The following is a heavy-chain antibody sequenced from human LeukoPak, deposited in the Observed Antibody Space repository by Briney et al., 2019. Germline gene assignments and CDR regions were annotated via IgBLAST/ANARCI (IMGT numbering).Heavy chain of an antibody. Sequence: GGSLRLSCAASGFTFSIYSMNWVRQAPGKGLEWISYITSDTGTIYYADSVRGRFTISRDNAKKSSYLQMNSLRADDTAVYYCARSVEGHFDYWGQGTLVTVSS. CDR3: ARSVEGHFDY. D-gene: IGHD1-1*01. J-gene: IGHJ4*02. V-gene: IGHV3-48*04. CDR2: ITSDTGTI. CDR1: GFTFSIYS.